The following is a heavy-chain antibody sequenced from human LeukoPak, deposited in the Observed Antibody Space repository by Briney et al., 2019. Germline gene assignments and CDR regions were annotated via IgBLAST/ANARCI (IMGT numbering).Heavy chain of an antibody. Sequence: GGSLRLSCAASGFTFSSYWMHWVRQAPGKGLVWVSRINTDGSSTSQGDSVKGRFTISRDNAKNSLYLQMNSLRAEDTAVYYCATGVYDILTWGQGTLVTVSS. CDR2: INTDGSST. CDR3: ATGVYDILT. V-gene: IGHV3-74*01. J-gene: IGHJ4*02. D-gene: IGHD3-9*01. CDR1: GFTFSSYW.